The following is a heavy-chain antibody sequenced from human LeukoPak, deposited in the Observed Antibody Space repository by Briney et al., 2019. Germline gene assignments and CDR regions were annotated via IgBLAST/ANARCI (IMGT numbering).Heavy chain of an antibody. V-gene: IGHV1-69*01. D-gene: IGHD2-2*01. CDR1: GGTFSSYA. Sequence: SVKVSCKASGGTFSSYAISWVRQAPGQGLEWMGGIIPIFGTANYAQKFQGRVTITADESTSTAYMELSSLRSEDTAVYYCARKYCSSTSCYDYYYMDVWGKGTTVTVSS. J-gene: IGHJ6*03. CDR3: ARKYCSSTSCYDYYYMDV. CDR2: IIPIFGTA.